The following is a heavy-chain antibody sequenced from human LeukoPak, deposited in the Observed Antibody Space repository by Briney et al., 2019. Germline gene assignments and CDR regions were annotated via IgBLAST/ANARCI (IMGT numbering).Heavy chain of an antibody. D-gene: IGHD6-19*01. CDR2: IYHSGST. J-gene: IGHJ6*03. CDR1: GYSISSGYY. CDR3: ARGQQWLVPPNYYYYMDV. Sequence: SETLSLTCTVSGYSISSGYYWGWIRQPPGKGLEWIGSIYHSGSTYYNPSLKSRVTISVDTSKNQFSLKLSSVTAADTAVYYCARGQQWLVPPNYYYYMDVWGKGTTVTISS. V-gene: IGHV4-38-2*02.